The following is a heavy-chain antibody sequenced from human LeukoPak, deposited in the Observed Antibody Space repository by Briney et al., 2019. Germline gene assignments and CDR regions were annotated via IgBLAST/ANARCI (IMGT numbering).Heavy chain of an antibody. CDR3: ARHGGSYTFDC. J-gene: IGHJ4*02. V-gene: IGHV4-39*01. D-gene: IGHD1-26*01. CDR2: MYYGGST. CDR1: GGSISSGSSY. Sequence: SEMLSLTCSVSGGSISSGSSYWGWIRQPPGKGLEWIGSMYYGGSTYYNPSLQSRVTMSVDTSKNQFSLNLSSLAAADTAVYYCARHGGSYTFDCWGQGVLVTVSS.